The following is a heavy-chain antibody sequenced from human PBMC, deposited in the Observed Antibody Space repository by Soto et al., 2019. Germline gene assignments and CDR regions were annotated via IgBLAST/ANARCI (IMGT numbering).Heavy chain of an antibody. CDR1: GFSLSTSGVG. V-gene: IGHV2-5*02. CDR2: IYWDDDK. J-gene: IGHJ4*02. Sequence: QITLKESGPTLVKPTQTLTLTCTFSGFSLSTSGVGVGWIRQPPGKALEWLALIYWDDDKRYSPSLKSRLTISKDTSKNQVVLSMTNIDPVDTATYYCAHRRRWSYFDYWGQGTLVNVSS. D-gene: IGHD2-15*01. CDR3: AHRRRWSYFDY.